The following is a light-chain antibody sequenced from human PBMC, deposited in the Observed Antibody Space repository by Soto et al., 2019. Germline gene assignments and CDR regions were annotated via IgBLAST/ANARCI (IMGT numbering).Light chain of an antibody. CDR1: QSISSW. J-gene: IGKJ1*01. V-gene: IGKV1-5*03. CDR3: QQSWT. Sequence: DIQMTQSPSTLSASVGDRVTITCRASQSISSWLAGYQQKPGKAPKLLIYKASSLESGVPSRFSGSGSGTEFTLTISSLKHDDFATYYCQQSWTFGQGTKVDIK. CDR2: KAS.